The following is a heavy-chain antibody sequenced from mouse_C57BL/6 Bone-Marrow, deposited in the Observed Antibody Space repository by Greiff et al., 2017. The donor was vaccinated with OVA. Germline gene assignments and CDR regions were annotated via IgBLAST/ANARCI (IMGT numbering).Heavy chain of an antibody. J-gene: IGHJ2*01. Sequence: DVHLVESGGGLVKPGGSLKLSCAASGFTFSSYAMSWVRQTPEKRLEWVATISDGGSYTYYPDNVKGRFTISRDNAKNNLYLQMSHLKAEDTAMYYCARDPLYGNFDYWGQGTTLTVSS. D-gene: IGHD2-1*01. CDR2: ISDGGSYT. CDR3: ARDPLYGNFDY. V-gene: IGHV5-4*01. CDR1: GFTFSSYA.